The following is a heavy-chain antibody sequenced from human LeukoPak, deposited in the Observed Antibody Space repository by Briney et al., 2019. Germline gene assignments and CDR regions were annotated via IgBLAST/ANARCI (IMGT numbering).Heavy chain of an antibody. D-gene: IGHD3-9*01. Sequence: SETLSLTCTVSGGSISSYYWSWIRQPPGKGLEWIGYIYYSGSTNYNPSLKSRVTISVDTSKNQFSLKLSSVTAADTAVYCCARGPRYFDWLLSGHDAFDIWGQGTMVTVSS. CDR2: IYYSGST. CDR3: ARGPRYFDWLLSGHDAFDI. J-gene: IGHJ3*02. V-gene: IGHV4-59*01. CDR1: GGSISSYY.